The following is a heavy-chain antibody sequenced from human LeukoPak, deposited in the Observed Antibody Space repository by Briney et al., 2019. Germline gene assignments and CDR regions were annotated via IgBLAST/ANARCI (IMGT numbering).Heavy chain of an antibody. CDR2: IYYSGST. J-gene: IGHJ4*02. V-gene: IGHV4-59*01. CDR1: GGSISSYY. Sequence: PSETLSLTCTVPGGSISSYYWSWIRQPPGKGLEWIGYIYYSGSTNYNPSLKSRVTISVDTSKNQFSLKLSSVTAADTAVYYCARVGIVGATGEWGQGTLVTVSS. CDR3: ARVGIVGATGE. D-gene: IGHD1-26*01.